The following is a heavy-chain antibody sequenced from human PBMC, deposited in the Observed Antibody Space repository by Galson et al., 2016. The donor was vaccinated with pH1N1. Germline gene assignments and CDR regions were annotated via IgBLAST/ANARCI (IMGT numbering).Heavy chain of an antibody. Sequence: SVKVSCKASGDTFSNYAITWVRQAPGQGLQWMGGIIPKFGSTTESQELEGRVTFSADASTEIVFMELRSLRSEDTAVYYCATRGQLLPGPLYYYGMDVWGQGTTVTVSS. CDR1: GDTFSNYA. CDR3: ATRGQLLPGPLYYYGMDV. CDR2: IIPKFGST. J-gene: IGHJ6*02. V-gene: IGHV1-69*13. D-gene: IGHD2-2*01.